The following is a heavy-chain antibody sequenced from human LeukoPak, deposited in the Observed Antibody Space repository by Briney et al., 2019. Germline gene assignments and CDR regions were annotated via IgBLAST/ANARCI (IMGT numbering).Heavy chain of an antibody. CDR3: ARARNDYDSNGFSLLDY. J-gene: IGHJ4*02. D-gene: IGHD3-22*01. CDR1: GFTFSSYG. V-gene: IGHV3-33*01. CDR2: IWYDGSNK. Sequence: GRSLRLSCAASGFTFSSYGMHWVRQAPGKGLEWVAVIWYDGSNKYYADSAKGRFTISRDNSKNTLYLQMNSLRAEDTALYYCARARNDYDSNGFSLLDYWGQGTLVTVSS.